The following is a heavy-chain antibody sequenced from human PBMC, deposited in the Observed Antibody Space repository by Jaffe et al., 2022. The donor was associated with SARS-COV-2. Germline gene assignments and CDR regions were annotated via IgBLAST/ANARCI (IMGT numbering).Heavy chain of an antibody. CDR2: IKQDGSEK. D-gene: IGHD6-13*01. CDR3: ARDISGGRVQQLDPFYFDY. J-gene: IGHJ4*02. V-gene: IGHV3-7*01. Sequence: EVQLVESGGGLVQPGGSLRLSCAASGFTFSSYWMSWVRQAPGKGLEWVANIKQDGSEKYYVDSVKGRFTISRDNAKNSLYLQMNSLRAEDTAVYYCARDISGGRVQQLDPFYFDYWGQGTLVTVSS. CDR1: GFTFSSYW.